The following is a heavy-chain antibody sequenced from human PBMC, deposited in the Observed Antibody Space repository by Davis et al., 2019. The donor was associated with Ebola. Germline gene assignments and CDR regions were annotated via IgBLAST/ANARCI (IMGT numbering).Heavy chain of an antibody. V-gene: IGHV1-46*01. J-gene: IGHJ4*02. CDR1: GYTFTSNS. CDR3: ASGEFVDF. Sequence: ASVKVSCKASGYTFTSNSIHWVRQAPGQGLEWMGIINPSSSFTSYEQKFQGRVTMTRDTSTSTVHMDLRSLKSEDTAIYYCASGEFVDFWGQGTLVTVSS. D-gene: IGHD3-10*01. CDR2: INPSSSFT.